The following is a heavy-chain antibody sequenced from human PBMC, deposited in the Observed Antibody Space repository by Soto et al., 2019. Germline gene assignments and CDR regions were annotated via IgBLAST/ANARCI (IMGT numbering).Heavy chain of an antibody. J-gene: IGHJ4*02. V-gene: IGHV1-69*13. CDR1: GGTFSSYA. CDR2: IIPIFGTA. CDR3: ASNGGGNAQRPWTVFDY. D-gene: IGHD2-15*01. Sequence: SVKVSCKASGGTFSSYAISWVRQAPGQGLEWMGGIIPIFGTANYAQKFQGRVTITADESASTAYMELSSLRSEDTAVYYCASNGGGNAQRPWTVFDYWGQGTLVTVSS.